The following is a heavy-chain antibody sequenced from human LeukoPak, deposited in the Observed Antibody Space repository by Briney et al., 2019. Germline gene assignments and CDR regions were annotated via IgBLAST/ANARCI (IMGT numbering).Heavy chain of an antibody. D-gene: IGHD3-3*01. Sequence: GGSLRLSCAAYRFTFNSYSMNWVRQSPGKGLEWVVSISSSSSYIYYARSVKGGFTIYRENAKNSLYLQMNGLRDEDTAVYYCARDRGSVLRFLEWLLGPDYWGQGPLVTVSS. V-gene: IGHV3-21*01. J-gene: IGHJ4*02. CDR3: ARDRGSVLRFLEWLLGPDY. CDR2: ISSSSSYI. CDR1: RFTFNSYS.